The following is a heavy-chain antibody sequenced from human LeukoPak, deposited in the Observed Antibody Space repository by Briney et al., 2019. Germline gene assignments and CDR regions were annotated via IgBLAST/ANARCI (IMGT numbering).Heavy chain of an antibody. D-gene: IGHD3-22*01. J-gene: IGHJ6*02. V-gene: IGHV3-74*01. CDR1: GFTFSSYW. Sequence: GGSLRLSCAASGFTFSSYWMYWVRQAPGKGLVWVSLMNSDGSSATYADSVKGRFSISRDNAKNTLYLQMNSLRAEDTAVYYCARAYYYSMDVWGQGTTVTVSS. CDR3: ARAYYYSMDV. CDR2: MNSDGSSA.